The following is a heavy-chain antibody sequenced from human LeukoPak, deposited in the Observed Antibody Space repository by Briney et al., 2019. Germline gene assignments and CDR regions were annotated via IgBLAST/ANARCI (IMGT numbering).Heavy chain of an antibody. D-gene: IGHD3-22*01. V-gene: IGHV3-23*01. Sequence: GGPLRLSCAASGFTFSSYAMSWARQAPGKGLEWVSAISGSGGSTYYADSVKGRFTISRDNSKNTLYLQMNSLRAEETAVYYCAKDLDPDYDSSGYEFDYWGQGTLVTVSS. CDR3: AKDLDPDYDSSGYEFDY. CDR2: ISGSGGST. J-gene: IGHJ4*02. CDR1: GFTFSSYA.